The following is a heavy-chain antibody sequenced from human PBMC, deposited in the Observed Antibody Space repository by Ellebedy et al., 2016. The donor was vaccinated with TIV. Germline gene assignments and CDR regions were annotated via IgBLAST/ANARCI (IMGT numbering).Heavy chain of an antibody. CDR1: GFTFSSYA. Sequence: GGSLRLSXAASGFTFSSYAMHWVRQAPGKGLEWVAVISYDGSNKYYADSVKGRFTISRDNSKNTLYLQMNSLRAEDTAVYYCARDRADGDPYYFDYWGQGTLVTVSS. CDR2: ISYDGSNK. V-gene: IGHV3-30-3*01. J-gene: IGHJ4*02. CDR3: ARDRADGDPYYFDY. D-gene: IGHD4-17*01.